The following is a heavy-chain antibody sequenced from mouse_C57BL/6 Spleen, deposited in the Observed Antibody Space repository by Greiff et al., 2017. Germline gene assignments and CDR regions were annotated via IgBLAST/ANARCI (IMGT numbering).Heavy chain of an antibody. V-gene: IGHV1-64*01. J-gene: IGHJ4*01. CDR3: ATTLGAPYYAMDY. CDR2: IHPNSGST. Sequence: QVQLQQPGAELVKPGASVKLSCKASGYTFTSYWMHWVKQRPGQGLEWIGLIHPNSGSTNYNEKFKSKATLTVDKSSSTAYMQLSSLTSEDSAVYYCATTLGAPYYAMDYWGQGTSVTVSS. D-gene: IGHD1-1*01. CDR1: GYTFTSYW.